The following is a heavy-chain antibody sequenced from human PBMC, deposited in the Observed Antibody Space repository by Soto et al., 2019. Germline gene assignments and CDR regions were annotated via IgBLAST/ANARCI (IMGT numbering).Heavy chain of an antibody. J-gene: IGHJ6*02. CDR2: VNHTGST. CDR1: GGSFSDYY. Sequence: QVQLQQWGAGLLKPSETLSLTCAVYGGSFSDYYWSWIRQPPGKVLEWIGEVNHTGSTNYNPSLKSRVTISVDTSKNQFSLKLSSVTAVDKAVYYCERMDTANYYFGMDVWSQGTTVTVSS. CDR3: ERMDTANYYFGMDV. D-gene: IGHD5-18*01. V-gene: IGHV4-34*01.